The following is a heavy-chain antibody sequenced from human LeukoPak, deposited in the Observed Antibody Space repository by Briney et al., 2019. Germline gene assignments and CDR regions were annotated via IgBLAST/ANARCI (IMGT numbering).Heavy chain of an antibody. J-gene: IGHJ4*02. CDR3: ARDHTAVAGTPSFDY. V-gene: IGHV3-53*01. D-gene: IGHD6-19*01. CDR2: IYSGGSA. CDR1: GFTVSSND. Sequence: GGSLRLSCAASGFTVSSNDMSWVRQAPGQGLEWVSLIYSGGSAYYADSVKGRFTISRDNSKNTLYLQMNSLRAEDTAVYYCARDHTAVAGTPSFDYWGQGTLVTVSS.